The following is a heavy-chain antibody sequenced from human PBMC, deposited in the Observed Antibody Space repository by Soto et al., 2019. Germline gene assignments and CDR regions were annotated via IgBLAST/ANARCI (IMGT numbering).Heavy chain of an antibody. CDR3: ARLWFGEFHNWFDP. Sequence: QVQLQESGPGLVKPSGTLSLTCAVSGGSISSSNWWSWVRQPPGKGLEWIGEIYHSGSTNYNPSLKRRVTISVDTSKTQSSLKLSSVTAADTAVYYCARLWFGEFHNWFDPWGQGTLVTVSS. V-gene: IGHV4-4*02. CDR2: IYHSGST. CDR1: GGSISSSNW. D-gene: IGHD3-10*01. J-gene: IGHJ5*02.